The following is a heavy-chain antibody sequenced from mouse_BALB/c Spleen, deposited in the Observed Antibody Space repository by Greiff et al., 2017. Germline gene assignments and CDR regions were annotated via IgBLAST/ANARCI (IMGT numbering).Heavy chain of an antibody. CDR3: ARDYRYDEDFAY. CDR1: GFSLTSYG. J-gene: IGHJ3*01. Sequence: VMLVESGPGLVAPSQSLSITCTVSGFSLTSYGVHWVRQPPGKGLEWLGVIWAGGSTNYNSALMSRLSISKDNSKSQVFLKMNSLQTDDTAMYYCARDYRYDEDFAYWGQGTLVTVSA. D-gene: IGHD2-14*01. V-gene: IGHV2-9*02. CDR2: IWAGGST.